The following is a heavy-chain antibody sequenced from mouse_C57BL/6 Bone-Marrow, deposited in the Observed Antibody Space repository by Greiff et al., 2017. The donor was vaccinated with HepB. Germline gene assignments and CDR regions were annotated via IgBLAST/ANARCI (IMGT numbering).Heavy chain of an antibody. D-gene: IGHD1-1*01. V-gene: IGHV5-16*01. CDR1: GFTFSDYY. CDR3: ARGDYYGSSSYAMDY. J-gene: IGHJ4*01. CDR2: INYDGSST. Sequence: EVQGVESAGGLVQPGSSMKLSCTASGFTFSDYYMAWVRQVPEKGLEWVANINYDGSSTYYLDSLKSRFIISRDNAKNILYLQMSSLKSEDTATYYCARGDYYGSSSYAMDYWGQGTSVTVSS.